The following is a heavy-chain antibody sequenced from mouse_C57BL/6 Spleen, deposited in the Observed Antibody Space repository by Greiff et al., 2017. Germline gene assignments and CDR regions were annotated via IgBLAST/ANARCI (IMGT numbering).Heavy chain of an antibody. CDR2: LRNKANGYTT. CDR3: ARYVYGNYAAMDY. D-gene: IGHD2-1*01. J-gene: IGHJ4*01. CDR1: GFTFTDYY. Sequence: EVQLVESGGGLVQPGGSLSLSCAASGFTFTDYYMSWVRQPPGKALEWLGFLRNKANGYTTEYSASVKGRFTISRDNSQSILYLQMHALRAEDSATDYCARYVYGNYAAMDYWGQGTSVTVAS. V-gene: IGHV7-3*01.